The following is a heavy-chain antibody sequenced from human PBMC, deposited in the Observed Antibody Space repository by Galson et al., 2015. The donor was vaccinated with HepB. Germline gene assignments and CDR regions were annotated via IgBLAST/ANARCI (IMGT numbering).Heavy chain of an antibody. J-gene: IGHJ6*03. CDR2: INPNSGGT. Sequence: SVKVSCKASGYTFTGYYMHWVRQAPGQGLEWMGRINPNSGGTNYAQKFQGRVTMTRDTSISTAYMELSRLRSDDTAVYYCAISGPTVQGDYYYMDVWGKGTTVTVSS. CDR3: AISGPTVQGDYYYMDV. V-gene: IGHV1-2*06. D-gene: IGHD3-10*01. CDR1: GYTFTGYY.